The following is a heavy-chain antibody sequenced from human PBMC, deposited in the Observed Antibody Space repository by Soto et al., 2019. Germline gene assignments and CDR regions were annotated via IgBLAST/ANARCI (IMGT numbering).Heavy chain of an antibody. CDR2: ISSSSSYI. J-gene: IGHJ4*02. Sequence: PGGSLRLSCAASGFTFSSYSMNWVRQAPGKGLEWVSSISSSSSYIYYADSVKGRFTISRDNAKNSLYLQMNSLRAEDTAVYYCARWIGVAEYYFDYWGQGTLVTVSS. CDR1: GFTFSSYS. V-gene: IGHV3-21*01. CDR3: ARWIGVAEYYFDY. D-gene: IGHD3-3*01.